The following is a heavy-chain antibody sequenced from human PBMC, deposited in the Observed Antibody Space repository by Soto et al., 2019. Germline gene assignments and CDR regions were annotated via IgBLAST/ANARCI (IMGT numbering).Heavy chain of an antibody. J-gene: IGHJ4*02. Sequence: PSETLSLTCTVSGGSISSGGYYWSWIRQHPGKGLEWIGYIYYSGSTYYNPSLKSRVTISVDTSKNQFSLKLSSVTAADTAVYYCARVPEYYGSGSYVFDYWGQGTLVTVSS. CDR1: GGSISSGGYY. CDR3: ARVPEYYGSGSYVFDY. V-gene: IGHV4-31*03. CDR2: IYYSGST. D-gene: IGHD3-10*01.